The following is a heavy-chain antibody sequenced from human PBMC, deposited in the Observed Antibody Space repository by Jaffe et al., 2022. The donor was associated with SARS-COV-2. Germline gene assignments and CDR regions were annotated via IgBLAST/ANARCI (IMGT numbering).Heavy chain of an antibody. CDR3: AKSPVLLDPIVLMVGFDY. CDR2: ISGSGGST. Sequence: EVQLLESGGGLVQPGGSLRLSCAASGFTFSSYAMSWVRQAPGKGLEWVSAISGSGGSTYYADSVKGRFTISRDNSKNTLYLQMNSLRAEDTAVYYCAKSPVLLDPIVLMVGFDYWGQGTLVTVSS. J-gene: IGHJ4*02. D-gene: IGHD2-8*01. V-gene: IGHV3-23*01. CDR1: GFTFSSYA.